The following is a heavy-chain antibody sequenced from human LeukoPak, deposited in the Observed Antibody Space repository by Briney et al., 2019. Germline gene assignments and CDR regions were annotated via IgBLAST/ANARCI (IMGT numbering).Heavy chain of an antibody. J-gene: IGHJ3*02. CDR2: ISGSGGST. Sequence: PGGSLRLSCAASGFTFSSYAMSWVRQAPGKGLEWVSAISGSGGSTYYADSVKGRFTISRDNSKNTLYLQMNSLRAEDTAVYYCATIRQWELLAFDIWGQGTMVTVSS. V-gene: IGHV3-23*01. D-gene: IGHD1-26*01. CDR3: ATIRQWELLAFDI. CDR1: GFTFSSYA.